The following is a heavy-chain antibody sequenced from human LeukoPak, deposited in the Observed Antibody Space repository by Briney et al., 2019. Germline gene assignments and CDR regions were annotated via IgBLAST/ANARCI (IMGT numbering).Heavy chain of an antibody. CDR1: GYTFSDYA. J-gene: IGHJ4*02. CDR3: ARALRLGELSLFDFDY. D-gene: IGHD3-16*02. Sequence: GASVKVSCKASGYTFSDYAVHWVRQAPGQRFEWMGWIDAGNGDTRYSQKFQGRVTITRDTSASTAYIELRSLRSEDTAMYYCARALRLGELSLFDFDYWGQGTLVTVSS. V-gene: IGHV1-3*01. CDR2: IDAGNGDT.